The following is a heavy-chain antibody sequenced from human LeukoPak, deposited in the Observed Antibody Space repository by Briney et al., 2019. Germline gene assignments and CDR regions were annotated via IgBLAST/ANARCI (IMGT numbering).Heavy chain of an antibody. D-gene: IGHD3/OR15-3a*01. CDR2: INTDGSSR. CDR1: GFNFSTSW. CDR3: TRASAGLSYLDL. V-gene: IGHV3-74*01. Sequence: GGSLRLSCAASGFNFSTSWMIWVRQAPGKGLVCVSRINTDGSSRSYADSVKGRFTISRDNAKNTLYLQMNSLRAEDTAIYYCTRASAGLSYLDLWGRGTLVTVSS. J-gene: IGHJ2*01.